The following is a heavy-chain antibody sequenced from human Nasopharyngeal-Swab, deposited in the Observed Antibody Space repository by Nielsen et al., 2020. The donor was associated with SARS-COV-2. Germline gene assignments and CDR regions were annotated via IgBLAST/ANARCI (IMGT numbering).Heavy chain of an antibody. V-gene: IGHV4-39*07. CDR1: GGSISSSSYY. CDR3: ARALWKKSYYYYMDV. CDR2: IYYSGST. J-gene: IGHJ6*03. Sequence: SETLSLTCTVSGGSISSSSYYWGWIRQPPGKGLEWIGSIYYSGSTNYNPSLKSRVTISIDTSKNQFSLKLSSVTAADTAVYYCARALWKKSYYYYMDVWGKGTTVTVSS. D-gene: IGHD2/OR15-2a*01.